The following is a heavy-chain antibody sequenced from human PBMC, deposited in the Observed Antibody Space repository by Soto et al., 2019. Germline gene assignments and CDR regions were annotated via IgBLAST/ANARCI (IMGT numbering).Heavy chain of an antibody. D-gene: IGHD6-6*01. J-gene: IGHJ4*02. CDR2: INGDGGTT. Sequence: EVQLVESGGGLVQPGGSLRLSCAASGFTFSSYWMHWVRQAPGKGLVWVSRINGDGGTTNYADSVKGRFTISRDNAKNTLFLQLNSRRVADPAVYYCARVGGSSWHWGQGTLVNVSS. CDR1: GFTFSSYW. V-gene: IGHV3-74*01. CDR3: ARVGGSSWH.